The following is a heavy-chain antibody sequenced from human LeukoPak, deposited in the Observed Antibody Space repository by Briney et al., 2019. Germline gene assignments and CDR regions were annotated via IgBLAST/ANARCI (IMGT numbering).Heavy chain of an antibody. V-gene: IGHV4-59*01. J-gene: IGHJ3*02. CDR3: ACLTTADAFDI. CDR2: IYDSGST. Sequence: PSETLSLTCTVSGGSISSYYWSWIRQPPGKGLVWIGYIYDSGSTNYNPSLKSRVTISVDTSKNQFSLKLSSVTAADTAVYYCACLTTADAFDIWGQGTMVTVSS. D-gene: IGHD3-22*01. CDR1: GGSISSYY.